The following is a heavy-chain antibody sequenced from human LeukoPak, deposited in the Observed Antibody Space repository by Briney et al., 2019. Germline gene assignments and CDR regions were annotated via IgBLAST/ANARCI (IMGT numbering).Heavy chain of an antibody. Sequence: SETLSLTCTVSGGSISSGSYYWSWIRQPAGKGLEWIGRIYTSGSTNYNPSLKSRVTISVDTSKNQFSLKLSSVTAADTAVYYCAREYDSSGYHFDYWGQGTLVTVSS. J-gene: IGHJ4*02. CDR3: AREYDSSGYHFDY. CDR2: IYTSGST. D-gene: IGHD3-22*01. CDR1: GGSISSGSYY. V-gene: IGHV4-61*02.